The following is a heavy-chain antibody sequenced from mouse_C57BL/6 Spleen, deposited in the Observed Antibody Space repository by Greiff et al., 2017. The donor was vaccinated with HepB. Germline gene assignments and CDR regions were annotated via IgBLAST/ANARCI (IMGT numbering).Heavy chain of an antibody. CDR2: ISSGSSTI. V-gene: IGHV5-17*01. Sequence: DVQLVESGGGLVKPGGSLKLSCAASGFTFSDYGMHWVRQAPEKGLEWVAYISSGSSTIYYADTVKGRFTISRDNAKNTLFLQMTSLRSEDTAMYYCARNRDGYKGFDYWGQGTTLTVSS. J-gene: IGHJ2*01. CDR1: GFTFSDYG. CDR3: ARNRDGYKGFDY. D-gene: IGHD2-3*01.